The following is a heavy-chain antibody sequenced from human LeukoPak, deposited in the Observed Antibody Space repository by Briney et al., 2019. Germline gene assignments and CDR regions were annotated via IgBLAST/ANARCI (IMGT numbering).Heavy chain of an antibody. CDR3: ARGKSGIEARPLDY. V-gene: IGHV3-74*01. D-gene: IGHD6-6*01. Sequence: HSGGSLRLSCAASGSTFSNYPMHWVRQAPGKGLVWVSRINSDGSSTSYADSVKGRFTISRDNAKNTLYLQMNSLRAEDTAVYYCARGKSGIEARPLDYWGQGTLVTVSS. J-gene: IGHJ4*02. CDR2: INSDGSST. CDR1: GSTFSNYP.